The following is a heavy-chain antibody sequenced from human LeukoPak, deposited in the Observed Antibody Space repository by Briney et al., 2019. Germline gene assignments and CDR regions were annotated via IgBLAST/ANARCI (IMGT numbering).Heavy chain of an antibody. V-gene: IGHV1-2*02. CDR3: ASNFPGYDILTGYYGSWDYYYYMDV. J-gene: IGHJ6*03. CDR1: GYTFTGYY. D-gene: IGHD3-9*01. Sequence: ASVKVSCKASGYTFTGYYMHWVRQAPGQGLEGMGWINPNSGGTNYAQKFQGRVTMTRDTSISTAYMELSRLRSDDTAVYYCASNFPGYDILTGYYGSWDYYYYMDVWGKGTTVTISS. CDR2: INPNSGGT.